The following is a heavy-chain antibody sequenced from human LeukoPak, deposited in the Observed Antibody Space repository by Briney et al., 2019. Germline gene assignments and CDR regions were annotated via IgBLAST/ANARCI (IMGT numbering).Heavy chain of an antibody. D-gene: IGHD3-16*01. CDR2: IIPILGIA. J-gene: IGHJ4*02. CDR3: ARVNDYVWGSPGYNY. V-gene: IGHV1-69*04. Sequence: SVKVSCKASGGTFSSYAISWVRPAPGQGLEWMGRIIPILGIANYAQKFQGRVTITADKSTSTAYMELSSLRSEDTAVYYCARVNDYVWGSPGYNYWGQGTLVTVSS. CDR1: GGTFSSYA.